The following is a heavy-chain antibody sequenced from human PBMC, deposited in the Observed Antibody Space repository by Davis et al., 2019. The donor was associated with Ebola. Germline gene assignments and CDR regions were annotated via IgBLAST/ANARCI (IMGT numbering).Heavy chain of an antibody. J-gene: IGHJ5*02. D-gene: IGHD2-15*01. Sequence: SETLSLTCAVSGGSISSGGYSWSWIRQPPGKGLEWIGYIYHSGSTYYNPSLKSRVTISVDRSKNQFSLKLSSVTAADTAVYYCARGIRYCSDGSCYSWFDPWGQGTLVTVSS. CDR3: ARGIRYCSDGSCYSWFDP. CDR1: GGSISSGGYS. CDR2: IYHSGST. V-gene: IGHV4-30-2*01.